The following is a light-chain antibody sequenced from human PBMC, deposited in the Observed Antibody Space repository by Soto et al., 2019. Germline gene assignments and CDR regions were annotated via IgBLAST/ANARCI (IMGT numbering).Light chain of an antibody. CDR2: SSS. Sequence: IPMTQSRSTLSASVGDRVTIACRASQGIGIHLSWYQQRPGKVPKLLIYSSSTLQAGVPSRSSGSGSGTEFTLTISSLQTEDVATYYCQKHDNSPLTFGGGTKVDIK. CDR3: QKHDNSPLT. V-gene: IGKV1-27*01. CDR1: QGIGIH. J-gene: IGKJ4*01.